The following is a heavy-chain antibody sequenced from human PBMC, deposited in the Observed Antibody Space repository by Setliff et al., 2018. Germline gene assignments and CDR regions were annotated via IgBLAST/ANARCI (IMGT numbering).Heavy chain of an antibody. CDR3: AREGRWDYSYPIY. V-gene: IGHV4-39*01. CDR2: ISYDGAT. D-gene: IGHD4-4*01. Sequence: SETLSLTCSVSDDSFYSSSYYWAWIRQPPGRGLEWIGSISYDGATNYNTSLKSRVAMSLDVPERQFALKLSSVTAVDAAVYYCAREGRWDYSYPIYWGQGILVTVSS. J-gene: IGHJ4*02. CDR1: DDSFYSSSYY.